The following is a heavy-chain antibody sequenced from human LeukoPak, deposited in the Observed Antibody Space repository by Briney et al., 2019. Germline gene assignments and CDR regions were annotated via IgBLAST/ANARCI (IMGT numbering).Heavy chain of an antibody. V-gene: IGHV3-53*01. CDR3: AKAGDNSGNYGAFDI. CDR2: IFSGGNT. J-gene: IGHJ3*02. CDR1: GFTVGRTY. D-gene: IGHD3-22*01. Sequence: GGSLRLSCAASGFTVGRTYMSWVRQAPGKGLEWISVIFSGGNTYYADSVKGRFTISRDNSNNTLYLQMNSLRAEDTGVYYCAKAGDNSGNYGAFDIWGQGTMVTVSS.